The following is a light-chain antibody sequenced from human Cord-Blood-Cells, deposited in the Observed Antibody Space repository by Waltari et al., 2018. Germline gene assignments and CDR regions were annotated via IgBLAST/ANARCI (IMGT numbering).Light chain of an antibody. V-gene: IGKV1-5*01. CDR2: DAS. CDR3: QQYNSYSPYT. Sequence: DIQMTQSPSTLSASVGDRVTITCRASQSISSWLAWYQQKPGKAPKLLIYDASSLENGVPSRFSGSGSATEFTLTISSLQPDDFATYYCQQYNSYSPYTFGQGTKLEIK. J-gene: IGKJ2*01. CDR1: QSISSW.